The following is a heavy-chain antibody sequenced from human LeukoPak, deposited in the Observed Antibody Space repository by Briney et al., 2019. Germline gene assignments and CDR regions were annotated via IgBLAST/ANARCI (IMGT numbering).Heavy chain of an antibody. Sequence: SETLSLTCTVSGYSISSGYYWGWIRQPPGKGLEWIGSIYHSGSTYYNPSLKSRVTISVDTSKNQFSLKLSSVTAADTAVYYCARGGGTAMVRFYYYYYYMDVWGKGTTVTVSS. J-gene: IGHJ6*03. CDR3: ARGGGTAMVRFYYYYYYMDV. V-gene: IGHV4-38-2*02. CDR1: GYSISSGYY. D-gene: IGHD5-18*01. CDR2: IYHSGST.